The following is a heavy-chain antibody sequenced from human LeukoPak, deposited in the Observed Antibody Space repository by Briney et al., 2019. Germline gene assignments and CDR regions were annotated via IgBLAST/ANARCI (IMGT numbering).Heavy chain of an antibody. V-gene: IGHV1-18*01. CDR1: GDTFTSYG. D-gene: IGHD5-18*01. Sequence: ASVKVSCKASGDTFTSYGISWVRQAPGQGLEWMGWISAYNGNTNYAQKLQGRVTMTTDTSTSTAYMELRSLRSDDTAVYYCARDGYSYDNYYYYGMDVWGQGTTVTVSS. CDR2: ISAYNGNT. CDR3: ARDGYSYDNYYYYGMDV. J-gene: IGHJ6*02.